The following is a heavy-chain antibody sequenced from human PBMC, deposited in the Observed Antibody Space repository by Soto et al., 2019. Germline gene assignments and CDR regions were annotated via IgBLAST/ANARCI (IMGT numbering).Heavy chain of an antibody. D-gene: IGHD6-13*01. Sequence: GGSLRLSCAASGFTFSSYWMSWVRQAPGKGLEWVANIKQDGSEKYYVDSVKGRFTISRDNAKNSLYLQMNSLRAEDTAVYYCARVGAGGNAAFDIWGQGTMVTVSS. V-gene: IGHV3-7*03. J-gene: IGHJ3*02. CDR3: ARVGAGGNAAFDI. CDR2: IKQDGSEK. CDR1: GFTFSSYW.